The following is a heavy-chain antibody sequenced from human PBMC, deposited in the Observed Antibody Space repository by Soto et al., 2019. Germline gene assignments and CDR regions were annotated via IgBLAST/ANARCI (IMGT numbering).Heavy chain of an antibody. D-gene: IGHD3-9*01. J-gene: IGHJ6*02. V-gene: IGHV4-30-4*01. CDR3: ARDYYDILTGYYYGMDV. CDR1: GGSISSGDYY. Sequence: PSETLSLTCTVSGGSISSGDYYWSWIRQPPGKGLEWIGYIYYSGSTYYNPSLKSRVTISVDTSKNQFSLKLSSVTAADTAVYYCARDYYDILTGYYYGMDVWGQGTTVTVSS. CDR2: IYYSGST.